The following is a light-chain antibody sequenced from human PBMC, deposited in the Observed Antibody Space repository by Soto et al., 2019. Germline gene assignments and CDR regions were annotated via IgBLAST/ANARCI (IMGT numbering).Light chain of an antibody. CDR2: AAS. J-gene: IGKJ4*01. CDR3: QNYNSVPLT. V-gene: IGKV1-27*01. Sequence: DIQMTQSPSSLSASVGDEVTITCRASQGIYNYLAWYQQRPGKVPKLLIYAASSLQPGVPSRFSGGRSGADFSLTISSLLPEDVATYYCQNYNSVPLTFGGGTKVEIK. CDR1: QGIYNY.